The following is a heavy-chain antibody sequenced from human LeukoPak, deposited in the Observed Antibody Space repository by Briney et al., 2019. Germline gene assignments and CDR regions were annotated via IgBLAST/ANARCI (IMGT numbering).Heavy chain of an antibody. Sequence: GGSLRLSCAASGFTFSSYAMSWVRQAPGKGLEWVSAISGSGGSTYYADSVKGRFTISRDNAKNSLYLQMNSLRAEDTAVYYCARDLGYGSGSYYNAYWFDPWGQGTLVTVSS. V-gene: IGHV3-23*01. J-gene: IGHJ5*02. CDR1: GFTFSSYA. CDR3: ARDLGYGSGSYYNAYWFDP. D-gene: IGHD3-10*01. CDR2: ISGSGGST.